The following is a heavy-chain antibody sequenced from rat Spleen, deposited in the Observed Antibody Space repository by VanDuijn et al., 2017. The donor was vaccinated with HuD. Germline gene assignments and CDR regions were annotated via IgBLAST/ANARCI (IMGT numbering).Heavy chain of an antibody. V-gene: IGHV5-22*01. Sequence: EVQLVESGGGLVQPGRSLKLSCAASGFTFSDYYMAWVRQAPKQGLEWVASISYEGSSTYYGDSVKGRFTISRDNAKSTLYLQMNSLRSEDTATYYCTRGGHWYFDFWGPGTMVTVSS. CDR1: GFTFSDYY. CDR2: ISYEGSST. J-gene: IGHJ1*01. CDR3: TRGGHWYFDF.